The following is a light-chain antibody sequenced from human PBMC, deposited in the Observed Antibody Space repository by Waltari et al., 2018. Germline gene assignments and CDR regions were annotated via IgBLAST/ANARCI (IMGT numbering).Light chain of an antibody. CDR1: QIITGCW. V-gene: IGKV3-20*01. CDR2: GAS. CDR3: QQYDGSVVT. Sequence: EIVLTQSPGTLSLSPGERVILSCRASQIITGCWLTWYRQKPGQAPRLLIYGASTRAPGIPDRFSGGGSGADFTLTISRLEPEDSAVYYCQQYDGSVVTFGGGTKVEIK. J-gene: IGKJ4*01.